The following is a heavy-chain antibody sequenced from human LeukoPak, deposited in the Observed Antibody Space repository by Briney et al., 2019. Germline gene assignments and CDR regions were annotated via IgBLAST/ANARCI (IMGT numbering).Heavy chain of an antibody. V-gene: IGHV3-23*01. CDR3: VRERDRGIDVADDFDY. J-gene: IGHJ4*02. CDR2: INDRGGYI. CDR1: GFSFSMYS. D-gene: IGHD6-19*01. Sequence: GGSLRLSCAASGFSFSMYSMAWVRQAPGKGLEWVSVINDRGGYIQDADSVKGRFTISRDNYQNTLFLQMNSLRAEDTAVYYCVRERDRGIDVADDFDYWGQGTRVPVSS.